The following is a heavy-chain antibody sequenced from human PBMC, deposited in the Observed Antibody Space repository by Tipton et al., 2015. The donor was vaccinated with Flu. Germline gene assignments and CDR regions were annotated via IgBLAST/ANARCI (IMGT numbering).Heavy chain of an antibody. CDR1: GFTFRSYW. Sequence: LSLTCAAPGFTFRSYWMHWVRQAPGKGLEWVANINQDGSERYYVDSVKGRFIISRDNAENSLYLQMSSLRVEDTAVYYCVRAIAAAGGYWGQGTLVTVSS. CDR3: VRAIAAAGGY. D-gene: IGHD6-13*01. CDR2: INQDGSER. J-gene: IGHJ4*02. V-gene: IGHV3-7*01.